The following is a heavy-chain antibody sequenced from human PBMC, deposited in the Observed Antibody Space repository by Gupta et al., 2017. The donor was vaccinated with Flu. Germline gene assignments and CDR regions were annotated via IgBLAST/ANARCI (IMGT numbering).Heavy chain of an antibody. V-gene: IGHV4-59*08. CDR1: GSSISSYY. CDR2: IYYSGST. Sequence: QVQLQESGPGLVKPSETLSLTCTVSGSSISSYYWSWIRPPPGKGLEWIGYIYYSGSTNDNPSLKSRVTISVDTSKNQFSLKLSSVTAADTAVYYCARHGYGYRGYPKYYYGMDVWGQGTTVTVSS. CDR3: ARHGYGYRGYPKYYYGMDV. J-gene: IGHJ6*02. D-gene: IGHD5-12*01.